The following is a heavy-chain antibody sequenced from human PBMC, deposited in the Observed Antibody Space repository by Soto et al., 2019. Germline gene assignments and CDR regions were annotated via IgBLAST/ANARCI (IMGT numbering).Heavy chain of an antibody. D-gene: IGHD4-17*01. CDR2: ISSSSSYI. V-gene: IGHV3-21*01. CDR3: ARDGDYGDPYYYYGMDV. J-gene: IGHJ6*02. Sequence: GGSLRLSCAASGFTFSSYSMNWVRQAPGKGPEWVSSISSSSSYIYYADSVKGRFAISRDNAKNSLYLQMNSLRAEDTAVYYCARDGDYGDPYYYYGMDVWGQGTTVTVSS. CDR1: GFTFSSYS.